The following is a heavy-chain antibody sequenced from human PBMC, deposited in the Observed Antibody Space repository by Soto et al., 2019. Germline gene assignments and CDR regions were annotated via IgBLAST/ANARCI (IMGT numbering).Heavy chain of an antibody. CDR1: GGSISSYY. CDR2: IYYSGST. J-gene: IGHJ4*02. V-gene: IGHV4-59*01. D-gene: IGHD6-13*01. CDR3: ASLNIAGTNDFDQ. Sequence: SETLSLTCTASGGSISSYYWSWMRQPPGKGLEWIGYIYYSGSTNYNPSLKSRVTISVDTSKTQFSLKLSSVTAADTAVYDWASLNIAGTNDFDQWGKGARVTVS.